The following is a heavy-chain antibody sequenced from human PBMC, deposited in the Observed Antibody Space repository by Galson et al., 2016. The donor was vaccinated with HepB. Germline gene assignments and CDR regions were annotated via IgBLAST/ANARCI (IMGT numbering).Heavy chain of an antibody. CDR1: EFTFSNYG. V-gene: IGHV3-21*01. Sequence: SLRLSCAASEFTFSNYGMSWVRQAPGKGLEWVSSISSGGTYMYYGDSVKGRFTISRDNANNSLYLQMTSLRAEDTSVYYCARGRSGYLPEDAFDIWGHGTMVTVSS. D-gene: IGHD3-22*01. J-gene: IGHJ3*02. CDR3: ARGRSGYLPEDAFDI. CDR2: ISSGGTYM.